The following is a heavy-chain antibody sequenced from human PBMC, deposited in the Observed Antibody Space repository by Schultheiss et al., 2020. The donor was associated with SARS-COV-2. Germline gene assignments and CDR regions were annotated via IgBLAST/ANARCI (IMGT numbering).Heavy chain of an antibody. J-gene: IGHJ4*02. CDR1: GGTFSSYA. Sequence: ASVKVSCKASGGTFSSYAISWVRQAPGQGLEWMGWINPNSGGTNYAQKFQGRVTMTRNTSISTAYMELSSLRSEDTAVYYCATRYVLRFLEWLPFDYWGQGTLVTVSS. CDR2: INPNSGGT. V-gene: IGHV1-8*02. D-gene: IGHD3-3*01. CDR3: ATRYVLRFLEWLPFDY.